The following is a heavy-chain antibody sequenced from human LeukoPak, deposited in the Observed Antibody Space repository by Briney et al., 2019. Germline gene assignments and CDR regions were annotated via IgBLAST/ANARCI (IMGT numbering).Heavy chain of an antibody. CDR3: ATDTAPVVVPAAISY. CDR1: GYTFTSYA. D-gene: IGHD2-2*01. Sequence: ASVKVSCKASGYTFTSYAMNWVRQAAGQGHEWMGWINTNTGNPTYAQGFTGRFVFSLDSSVSTAYLQISSLKAEDTAVYYCATDTAPVVVPAAISYWGQGTLVTVSS. CDR2: INTNTGNP. J-gene: IGHJ4*02. V-gene: IGHV7-4-1*02.